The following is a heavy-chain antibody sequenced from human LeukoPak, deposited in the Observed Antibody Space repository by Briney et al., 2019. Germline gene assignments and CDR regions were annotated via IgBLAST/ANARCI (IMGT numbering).Heavy chain of an antibody. V-gene: IGHV4-34*01. CDR1: GGSFSGYY. CDR3: AAGPGIAAAGTGGDY. CDR2: INHSGST. J-gene: IGHJ4*02. D-gene: IGHD6-13*01. Sequence: SETLSLNCAVYGGSFSGYYWSWIRQPPGKGLEWIGEINHSGSTNYNPSLKSRVTISVDTSKNQFSLKLSSVTAADTAVYYCAAGPGIAAAGTGGDYWGQGTLVTVSS.